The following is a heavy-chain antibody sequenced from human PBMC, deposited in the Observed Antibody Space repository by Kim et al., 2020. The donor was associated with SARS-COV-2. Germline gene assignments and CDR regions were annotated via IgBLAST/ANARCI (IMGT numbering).Heavy chain of an antibody. J-gene: IGHJ4*02. CDR3: ARAPRAVAGGSFDY. Sequence: PSLKSRITISVDTSKNQFSLKLSSVTAADTAVYYCARAPRAVAGGSFDYWGQGTLVTVSS. V-gene: IGHV4-59*01. D-gene: IGHD6-19*01.